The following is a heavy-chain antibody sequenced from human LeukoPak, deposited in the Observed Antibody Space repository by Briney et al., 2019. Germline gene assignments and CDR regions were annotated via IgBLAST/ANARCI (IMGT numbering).Heavy chain of an antibody. V-gene: IGHV4-34*01. CDR3: ARFSSNPSRIRLKNWFDP. CDR1: GGSFSGCY. J-gene: IGHJ5*02. Sequence: SETLSLTCAVYGGSFSGCYWSWIRQPPGKGLEWIGEINHSGSTNYNPSLKSRVTISVDTSKNQFSLKLSSVTAADTAVYYCARFSSNPSRIRLKNWFDPWGQGTLVTVSS. D-gene: IGHD6-13*01. CDR2: INHSGST.